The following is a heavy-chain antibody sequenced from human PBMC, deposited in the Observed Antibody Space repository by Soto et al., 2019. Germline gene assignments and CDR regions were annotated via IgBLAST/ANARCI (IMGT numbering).Heavy chain of an antibody. J-gene: IGHJ4*02. CDR2: FDPEDGET. V-gene: IGHV1-24*01. Sequence: QVQLVQSGAEVKKPGASVKVSCKVSGYTLTELSMHWVRQAPGKGLEWMGGFDPEDGETIYAQKFQGRVTRTEDTFTDTAYREHSSLISEDTAVYYCATDRYSSRWYAPVRWGQGTLVTVSS. CDR1: GYTLTELS. D-gene: IGHD6-13*01. CDR3: ATDRYSSRWYAPVR.